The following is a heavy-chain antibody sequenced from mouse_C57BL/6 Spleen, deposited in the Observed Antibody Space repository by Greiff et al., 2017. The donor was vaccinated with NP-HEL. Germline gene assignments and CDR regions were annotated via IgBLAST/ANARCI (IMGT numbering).Heavy chain of an antibody. CDR1: GFSLTSYG. D-gene: IGHD1-1*01. Sequence: VHLVESGPGLVAPSQRLSITCTVSGFSLTSYGVSWVRQPPGKGLEWLGVIWGDGSTNYHSDLISRLSISKDNSKSQVFLKLNSLQPDDTATYYCAKEGITPYYFDYWGQGTTLTVSS. CDR3: AKEGITPYYFDY. CDR2: IWGDGST. J-gene: IGHJ2*01. V-gene: IGHV2-3*01.